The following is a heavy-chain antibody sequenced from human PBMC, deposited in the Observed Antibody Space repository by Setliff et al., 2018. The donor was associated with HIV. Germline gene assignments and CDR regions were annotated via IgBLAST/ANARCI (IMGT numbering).Heavy chain of an antibody. D-gene: IGHD1-26*01. V-gene: IGHV3-30*04. CDR1: GFIFGSHA. Sequence: GSLRLSCAASGFIFGSHAMHWVRQAPGKGLEWVAVISYDGRNKYYAESVKGRFSISRDNSKNTLYLQMSSLRPDDTAVFFCARGQWEPVEYFYYYYMDVWGKGTTVTVSS. CDR2: ISYDGRNK. CDR3: ARGQWEPVEYFYYYYMDV. J-gene: IGHJ6*03.